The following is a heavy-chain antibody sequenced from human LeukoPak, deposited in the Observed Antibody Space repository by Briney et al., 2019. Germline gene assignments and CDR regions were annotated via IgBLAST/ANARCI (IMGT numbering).Heavy chain of an antibody. D-gene: IGHD2-21*02. J-gene: IGHJ4*02. CDR2: IYYSGST. Sequence: SETLSLTCTVSGGSISSGGYYWSWIRQHPGKGLEWIGYIYYSGSTYYNPSLKSRVTISVDTSKNQFSLKLSSVTAADTAVYYCARANSCGGDCYSYFDYWGQGTLVTVSS. CDR1: GGSISSGGYY. V-gene: IGHV4-31*03. CDR3: ARANSCGGDCYSYFDY.